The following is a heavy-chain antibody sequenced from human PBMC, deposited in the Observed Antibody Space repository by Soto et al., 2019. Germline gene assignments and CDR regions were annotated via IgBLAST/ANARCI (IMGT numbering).Heavy chain of an antibody. D-gene: IGHD3-22*01. CDR3: TSRGTMIVVV. CDR1: GFTFSGSA. J-gene: IGHJ4*02. V-gene: IGHV3-73*01. Sequence: HPGGSLRLSCAASGFTFSGSAMHWVRQASGKGLEWVGRIRSKANSYATAYAASVKGRFTISRDDSKNTAYLQMNSLKTEDTAVYYCTSRGTMIVVVWGQGTLVTVSS. CDR2: IRSKANSYAT.